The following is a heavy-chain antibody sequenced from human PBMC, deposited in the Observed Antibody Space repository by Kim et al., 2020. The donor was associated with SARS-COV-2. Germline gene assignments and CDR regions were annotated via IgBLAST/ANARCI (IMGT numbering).Heavy chain of an antibody. Sequence: GGSLRLSCAASGFTFSSYAMSWVRQAPGKGLEWVSAISGSGGSTYYADSVKGRFTISRDNSKNTLYLQMNSLRAEDTAVYYCAKDQGSSSFRYYGMDVWGQGTTVTVSS. J-gene: IGHJ6*02. V-gene: IGHV3-23*01. CDR2: ISGSGGST. D-gene: IGHD6-6*01. CDR3: AKDQGSSSFRYYGMDV. CDR1: GFTFSSYA.